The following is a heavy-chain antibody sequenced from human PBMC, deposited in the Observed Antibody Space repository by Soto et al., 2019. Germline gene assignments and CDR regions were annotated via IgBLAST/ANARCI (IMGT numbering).Heavy chain of an antibody. D-gene: IGHD3-3*01. Sequence: EVQLVESGGGLVQPGGSLRLSCATSGFILSDCAMNWVRQAPGKGLEWVSYISSSSSVIDYADSVKRRFTVSRDNARNSLYLLVNSLRAEDTAVYYCAIDLSWSSNLNYYMDVWCERTTVTVAS. J-gene: IGHJ6*03. V-gene: IGHV3-48*01. CDR3: AIDLSWSSNLNYYMDV. CDR2: ISSSSSVI. CDR1: GFILSDCA.